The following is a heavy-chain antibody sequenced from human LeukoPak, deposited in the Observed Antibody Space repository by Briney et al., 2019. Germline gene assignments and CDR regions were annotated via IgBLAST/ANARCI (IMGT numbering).Heavy chain of an antibody. J-gene: IGHJ4*02. CDR2: INGDGSET. V-gene: IGHV3-74*01. CDR3: VRDIREYDF. D-gene: IGHD2/OR15-2a*01. CDR1: GFTFSYYW. Sequence: PGGSLRLSCAGSGFTFSYYWMHWVRRAPGKGLVWVSRINGDGSETYYADSVKGRFTISRDNAKNTVFLQMNNLGAEDTAVYYCVRDIREYDFWGQGTLVTVSS.